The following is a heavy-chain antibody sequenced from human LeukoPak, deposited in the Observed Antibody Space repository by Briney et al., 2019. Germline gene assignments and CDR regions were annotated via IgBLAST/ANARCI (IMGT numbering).Heavy chain of an antibody. CDR2: IKQDGREK. CDR1: GFTFSSYW. D-gene: IGHD3-22*01. Sequence: GGSLRLSCAASGFTFSSYWMSWVRQAPGKGLEWVANIKQDGREKNYVDSVKGRFSISRDNAKNSVFLQMNSLRVEDTAVYYCAREAMMRYADNYNYFYYMDVWGKGTTVTVSS. J-gene: IGHJ6*03. V-gene: IGHV3-7*01. CDR3: AREAMMRYADNYNYFYYMDV.